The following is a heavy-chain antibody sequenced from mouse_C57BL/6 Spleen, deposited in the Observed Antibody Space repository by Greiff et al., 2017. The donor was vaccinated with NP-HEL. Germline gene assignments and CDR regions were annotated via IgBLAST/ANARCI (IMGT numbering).Heavy chain of an antibody. Sequence: EVMLVESEGGLVQPGSSMKLSCTASGFTFSDYYMAWVRQVPEKGLEWVANINYDGSSTYYLDSLKSRFIISRDNAKNILYLQMSSLKSEDTATYYCARAIDSSGYGFDYWGQGTTLTVSS. V-gene: IGHV5-16*01. CDR2: INYDGSST. D-gene: IGHD3-2*02. J-gene: IGHJ2*01. CDR1: GFTFSDYY. CDR3: ARAIDSSGYGFDY.